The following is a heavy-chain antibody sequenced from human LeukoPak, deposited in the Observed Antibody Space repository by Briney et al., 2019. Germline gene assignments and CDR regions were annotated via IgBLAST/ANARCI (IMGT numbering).Heavy chain of an antibody. D-gene: IGHD6-25*01. Sequence: SETLSLTCTVSGGSISSYYWSWIRQPPGKGLEWIGYIYYSGSTNYNPSLKSRVTISVDTSKNQFSLKLGSVTAADTAVYYCARERQRRFDYWGQGTLVTVSS. J-gene: IGHJ4*02. CDR2: IYYSGST. CDR3: ARERQRRFDY. V-gene: IGHV4-59*01. CDR1: GGSISSYY.